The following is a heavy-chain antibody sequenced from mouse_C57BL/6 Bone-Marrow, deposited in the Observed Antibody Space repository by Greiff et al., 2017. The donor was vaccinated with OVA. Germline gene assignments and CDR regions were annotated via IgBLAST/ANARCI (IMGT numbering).Heavy chain of an antibody. J-gene: IGHJ1*03. Sequence: QVQLKQSGAELARPGASVKLSCKASGYTFTSYGISWVKQRTGQGLEWIGEIYPRSGNTYYNEKFKGKATLTADKSSSTAYMGLRSLTSEDSADYCCARAGNYVRYFDVWGTGTTVTVSS. D-gene: IGHD2-1*01. CDR1: GYTFTSYG. CDR3: ARAGNYVRYFDV. V-gene: IGHV1-81*01. CDR2: IYPRSGNT.